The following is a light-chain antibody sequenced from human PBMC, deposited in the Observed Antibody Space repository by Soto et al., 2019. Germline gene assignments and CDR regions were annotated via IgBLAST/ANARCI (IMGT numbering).Light chain of an antibody. Sequence: DIPMTQSPPSLSASVGDTVSITCRASQTVSIFLNWYQQKLGQAPTALIHRASTLQSGVPSRFACSGDDTEFTLTINDKQADDFATYYCQQSYTAPLSFGQGTRL. CDR1: QTVSIF. CDR2: RAS. CDR3: QQSYTAPLS. J-gene: IGKJ5*01. V-gene: IGKV1-39*01.